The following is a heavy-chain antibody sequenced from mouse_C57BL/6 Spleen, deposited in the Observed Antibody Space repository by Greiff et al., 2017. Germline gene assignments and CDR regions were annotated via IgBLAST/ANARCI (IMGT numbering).Heavy chain of an antibody. D-gene: IGHD1-1*01. J-gene: IGHJ3*01. V-gene: IGHV6-3*01. CDR3: TDYYYYGSSYFAY. Sequence: DVMLVESGGGLVQPGGSMKLSCVASGFTFSNYWMNWVHQSPEKGLEWVAQIRLKSDNYATHYAESVKGRFTISRDDSKSSVYLQMNNLRAEDTGIYYCTDYYYYGSSYFAYWGQGTLVTVSA. CDR2: IRLKSDNYAT. CDR1: GFTFSNYW.